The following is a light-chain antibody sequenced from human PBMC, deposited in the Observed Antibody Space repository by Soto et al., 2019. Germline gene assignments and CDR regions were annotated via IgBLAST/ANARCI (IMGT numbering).Light chain of an antibody. CDR2: DAS. V-gene: IGKV3D-15*01. CDR3: QQYNNWPPWT. Sequence: DIVMTQSQAPLSVSPCERASLSFSASQSVSSNLAWYQQKPGQAPRLLIYDASTRATGIPARFSGSGSETEFTLTISSLQSEDSAVYYCQQYNNWPPWTFGQGTKVDIK. J-gene: IGKJ1*01. CDR1: QSVSSN.